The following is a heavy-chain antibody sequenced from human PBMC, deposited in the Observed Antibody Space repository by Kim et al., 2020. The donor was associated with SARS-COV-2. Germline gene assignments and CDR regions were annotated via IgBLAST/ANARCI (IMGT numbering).Heavy chain of an antibody. D-gene: IGHD2-15*01. V-gene: IGHV4-59*01. J-gene: IGHJ4*02. CDR2: T. Sequence: TNYNPPLKSRVTISVDTSKNQFSLKLSSVTAADTAVYYCARDLGVVGLDYWGQGTLVTVSS. CDR3: ARDLGVVGLDY.